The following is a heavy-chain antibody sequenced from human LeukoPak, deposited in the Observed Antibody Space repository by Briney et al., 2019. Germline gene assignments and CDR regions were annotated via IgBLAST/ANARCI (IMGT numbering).Heavy chain of an antibody. CDR2: IYPGDSDT. J-gene: IGHJ4*02. CDR3: ARRYCSGGTCFDY. V-gene: IGHV5-51*01. Sequence: GESLQISCHCSGYXFTSYWICWVRPMPGKGLEWKGIIYPGDSDTGYSPSFQGQVTISADKSISSAYLQWSSLKASDTAMYYCARRYCSGGTCFDYWGQGTLVTVSS. CDR1: GYXFTSYW. D-gene: IGHD2-15*01.